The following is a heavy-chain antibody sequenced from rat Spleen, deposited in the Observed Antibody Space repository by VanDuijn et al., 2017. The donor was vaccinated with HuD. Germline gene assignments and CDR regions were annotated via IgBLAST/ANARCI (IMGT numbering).Heavy chain of an antibody. CDR2: ISYEGSST. Sequence: EVQLVESGGGLIQPGRSLKLSCAASGFTFSDYYMAWVRQAPKKGLEWVASISYEGSSTYYGDSVKGRFTISRDNAKSTLYLQMNSLRSEDTATYYCAKPYYSSYIDYFDYWGQGVMVTVSS. CDR3: AKPYYSSYIDYFDY. CDR1: GFTFSDYY. V-gene: IGHV5-22*01. D-gene: IGHD1-2*01. J-gene: IGHJ2*01.